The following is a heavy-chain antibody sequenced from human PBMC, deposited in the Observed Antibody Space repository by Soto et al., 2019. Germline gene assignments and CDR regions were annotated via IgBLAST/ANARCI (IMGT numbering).Heavy chain of an antibody. CDR2: IYYSGST. Sequence: SETLSLTCTVSGGSISSYCLSWIRQPPGKGLEWIGYIYYSGSTNYNPSLKSRVTISVDTSKNQFSLKLSSVTAADTAVYYCARGGRGYSYGYPYNWFDPWGQGTLVTVSS. D-gene: IGHD5-18*01. CDR1: GGSISSYC. J-gene: IGHJ5*02. V-gene: IGHV4-59*08. CDR3: ARGGRGYSYGYPYNWFDP.